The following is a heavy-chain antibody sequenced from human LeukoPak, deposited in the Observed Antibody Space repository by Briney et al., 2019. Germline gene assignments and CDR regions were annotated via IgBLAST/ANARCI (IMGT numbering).Heavy chain of an antibody. CDR2: IYYSGST. CDR1: GDSISSSSYY. D-gene: IGHD6-19*01. CDR3: ARHRRGDSSGWYDQFFDY. J-gene: IGHJ4*02. Sequence: PSETLSLTCTVSGDSISSSSYYWSWIRQPPGKGLEWIGYIYYSGSTNYNPSLKSRVTISVDTSKNQFSLKLSSVTAADTAVYYCARHRRGDSSGWYDQFFDYWGQGTLVTVSS. V-gene: IGHV4-61*05.